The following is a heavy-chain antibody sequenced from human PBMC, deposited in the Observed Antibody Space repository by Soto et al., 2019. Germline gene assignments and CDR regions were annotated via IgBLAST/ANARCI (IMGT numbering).Heavy chain of an antibody. J-gene: IGHJ4*02. CDR2: ISYDGSNK. Sequence: PGGSLRLSCAASGFTFSSYGMHWVRQAPGKGLEWVAVISYDGSNKYYADSVKGRFTISRDNSKNTLYLQMNSLRAEDTAVYYCAKDSTIVVVVAAILDYWGQGTLVTVSS. CDR1: GFTFSSYG. V-gene: IGHV3-30*18. D-gene: IGHD2-15*01. CDR3: AKDSTIVVVVAAILDY.